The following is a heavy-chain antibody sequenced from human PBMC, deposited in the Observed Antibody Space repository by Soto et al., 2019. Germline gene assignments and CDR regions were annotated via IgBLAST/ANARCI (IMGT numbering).Heavy chain of an antibody. D-gene: IGHD3-10*01. CDR1: GGSISSGGYY. V-gene: IGHV4-31*03. CDR2: IYYSGST. Sequence: QVQLQESGPGLVKPSQTLSLTCTVSGGSISSGGYYWSWIRQHPGKGLEWIGYIYYSGSTYYNPSLKSRVTISVDTSKNQFSLKLSSVTAADTAVYYCARGGEGWTSPGRYYFDYWGQGTLVTVSS. J-gene: IGHJ4*02. CDR3: ARGGEGWTSPGRYYFDY.